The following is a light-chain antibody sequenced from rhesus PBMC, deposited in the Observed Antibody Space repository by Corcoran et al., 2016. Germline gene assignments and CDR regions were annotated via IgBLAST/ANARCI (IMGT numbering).Light chain of an antibody. CDR1: QSLLDSDGYTH. J-gene: IGKJ4*01. CDR3: MQTLQTPLT. CDR2: LGS. V-gene: IGKV2-78*01. Sequence: DIVMTQTPLSLPVTPGEPASISCRSSQSLLDSDGYTHLHWYLQQPGQFPQLLIYLGSNRASGGPDRFSGSGSGTDFTLKVSRVEAEDVGVYCCMQTLQTPLTFGGGTKVELK.